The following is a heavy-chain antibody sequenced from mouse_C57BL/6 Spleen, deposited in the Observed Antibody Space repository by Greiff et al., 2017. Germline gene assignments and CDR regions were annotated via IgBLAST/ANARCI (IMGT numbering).Heavy chain of an antibody. CDR3: TKDYGSSYSY. CDR1: GYTFTDYE. V-gene: IGHV1-15*01. J-gene: IGHJ3*01. Sequence: QVQLQQSGAELVRPGASVTLSCKASGYTFTDYEMHWVKQTPVHGLEWIGAIDPETGGTAYNQKFKGKAILTADKSSSTAYMELRRLTSEASAVYYCTKDYGSSYSYWGQGTLVTVSA. D-gene: IGHD1-1*01. CDR2: IDPETGGT.